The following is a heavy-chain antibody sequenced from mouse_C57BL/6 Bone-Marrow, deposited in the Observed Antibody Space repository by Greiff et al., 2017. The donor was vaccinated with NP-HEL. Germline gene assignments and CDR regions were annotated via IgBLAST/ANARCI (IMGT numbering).Heavy chain of an antibody. CDR1: GYTFTSYW. V-gene: IGHV1-50*01. CDR3: ARNYYGLYWYFDV. J-gene: IGHJ1*03. D-gene: IGHD1-2*01. Sequence: QVQLQQPGAELVKPGASVKLSCKASGYTFTSYWMQWVKQRPGQGLEWIGEIDPSDSYTNYNQKFKGKATLTVDTSSSTAYMQLSSLTSEDSAVYYCARNYYGLYWYFDVWAQGPRSPSPQ. CDR2: IDPSDSYT.